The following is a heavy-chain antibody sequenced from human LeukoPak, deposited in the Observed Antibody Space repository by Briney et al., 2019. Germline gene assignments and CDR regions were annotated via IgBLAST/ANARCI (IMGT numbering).Heavy chain of an antibody. CDR2: IYYSGST. CDR1: GDSISSGDYY. Sequence: NPSETLSLTCTVSGDSISSGDYYWSWIRQPPGKGLEWIGYIYYSGSTYYNPSLKSRVTMSVDTSKNQFSLKLSSVTAADTAVYYCARDRLLWFGESASGAFDIWGQGTMVTVSS. CDR3: ARDRLLWFGESASGAFDI. J-gene: IGHJ3*02. D-gene: IGHD3-10*01. V-gene: IGHV4-30-4*01.